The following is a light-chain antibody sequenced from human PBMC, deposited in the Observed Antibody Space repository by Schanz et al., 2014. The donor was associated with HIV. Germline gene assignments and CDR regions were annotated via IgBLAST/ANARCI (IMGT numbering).Light chain of an antibody. CDR3: CSYATSFRVV. V-gene: IGLV2-14*03. CDR1: SSDIGGSDY. J-gene: IGLJ2*01. CDR2: DVR. Sequence: QSALTQPASVSGSPGQSITISCSGTSSDIGGSDYVSWYQQHPGRAPKVLIYDVRDRPSGVSNRFSGSKSGNTASLTISGLQAEDEADYYCCSYATSFRVVFGGGTKVTVL.